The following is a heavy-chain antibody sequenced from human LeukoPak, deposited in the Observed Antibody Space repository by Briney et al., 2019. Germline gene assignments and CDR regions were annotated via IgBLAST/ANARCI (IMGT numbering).Heavy chain of an antibody. J-gene: IGHJ4*02. Sequence: ASVKVSCKTSGYTFTTYDINWVRHGPGQGLEWMGRISAYNGYTNYGQKLQGRVTMTTDTSTSTAYMELRSLRSDDTAVYYCARVGTGTRSFDYWGQGTLVTVSS. CDR3: ARVGTGTRSFDY. V-gene: IGHV1-18*01. CDR2: ISAYNGYT. D-gene: IGHD1/OR15-1a*01. CDR1: GYTFTTYD.